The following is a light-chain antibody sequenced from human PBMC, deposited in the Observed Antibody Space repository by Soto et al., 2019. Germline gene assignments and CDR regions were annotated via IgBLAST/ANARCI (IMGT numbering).Light chain of an antibody. Sequence: EIVMTQSPATLSVSPGERATPSCRASQSVTSNLAWYQQKPGQAPRLLIYSASTRATGIPARFSGSGSGTEFTLTISSLQSEDFAVYYCQQYNNWPPYTFGQGTKLEIK. V-gene: IGKV3-15*01. CDR2: SAS. CDR3: QQYNNWPPYT. J-gene: IGKJ2*01. CDR1: QSVTSN.